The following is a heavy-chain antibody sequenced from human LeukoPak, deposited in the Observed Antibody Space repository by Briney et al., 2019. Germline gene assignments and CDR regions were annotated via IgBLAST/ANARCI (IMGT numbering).Heavy chain of an antibody. V-gene: IGHV3-48*04. Sequence: PGGSLRLSCAASGFTFSSYSMNWVRQAPGKGLEWVSYISSSSSTIYYADSVKGRFTISRDNAKNSLYLQMNSLRAEDTAVYYCARLLGAPPYYYGMDVWGQGTTVTVSS. J-gene: IGHJ6*02. D-gene: IGHD1-26*01. CDR2: ISSSSSTI. CDR3: ARLLGAPPYYYGMDV. CDR1: GFTFSSYS.